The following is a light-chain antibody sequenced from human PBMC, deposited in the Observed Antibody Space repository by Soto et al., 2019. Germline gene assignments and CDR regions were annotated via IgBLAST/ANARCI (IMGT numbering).Light chain of an antibody. V-gene: IGKV3-20*01. Sequence: EIVLTQSPGTLSLSPGETATLSCRASQSVSSYLAWYQQKPGQAPRLLIYTAFSRATGIPDRFSGSGSGTDFTLTISRLEPEDFAVYYCQQYGSSPRTFGQGTKVEIK. J-gene: IGKJ1*01. CDR2: TAF. CDR1: QSVSSY. CDR3: QQYGSSPRT.